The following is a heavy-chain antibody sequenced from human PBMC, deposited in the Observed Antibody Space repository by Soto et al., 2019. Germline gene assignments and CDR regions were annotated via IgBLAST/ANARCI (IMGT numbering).Heavy chain of an antibody. CDR1: GFTFSSYD. CDR3: ARRGYSGGNYFDY. J-gene: IGHJ4*02. D-gene: IGHD5-12*01. CDR2: LWYDGSNK. V-gene: IGHV3-33*01. Sequence: GGSLRLSCAASGFTFSSYDMHWVRQAPGKGLEWVAVLWYDGSNKDYADSVKGRFTISRDNSKNTLYLQMNSLRAEDTAVYYCARRGYSGGNYFDYWGLGTLVTVSS.